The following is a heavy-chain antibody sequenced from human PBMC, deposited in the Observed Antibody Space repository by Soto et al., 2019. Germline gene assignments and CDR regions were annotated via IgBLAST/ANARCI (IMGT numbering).Heavy chain of an antibody. CDR3: ARKYYYDSSGQHLDY. CDR1: GFSLSTSGVG. CDR2: IYWDDDK. D-gene: IGHD3-22*01. Sequence: QITLKESGPTLVKPTQTLTLTCTFSGFSLSTSGVGVGWIRQPPGKALEWLALIYWDDDKRYSPSLKSRLTITKDPSKNQVVLTMTNMDPVDTATYYCARKYYYDSSGQHLDYWGQGTLVTVSS. J-gene: IGHJ4*02. V-gene: IGHV2-5*02.